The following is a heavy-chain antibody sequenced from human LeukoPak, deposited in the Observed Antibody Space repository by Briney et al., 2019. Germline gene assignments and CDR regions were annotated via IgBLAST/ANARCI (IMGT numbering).Heavy chain of an antibody. Sequence: ASVKVSCKASGYTFTSYDINWVRQATGQGLEWMGWMKPNSGNTGYAQKFQGRVTMARNTSISTAYMELSSLRSEDTAVYYCARGLKRITIFGVVTSKGRYYGMDVWGQGTTVTVSS. CDR2: MKPNSGNT. J-gene: IGHJ6*02. D-gene: IGHD3-3*01. CDR1: GYTFTSYD. CDR3: ARGLKRITIFGVVTSKGRYYGMDV. V-gene: IGHV1-8*01.